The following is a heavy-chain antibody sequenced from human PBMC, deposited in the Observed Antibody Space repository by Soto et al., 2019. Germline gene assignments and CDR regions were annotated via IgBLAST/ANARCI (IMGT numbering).Heavy chain of an antibody. CDR3: AGGRWVQLPGY. Sequence: SETLSLTCTVSGGSISDYNWSWIRQPPGKGLEWIGYIYYSGTSGSTNYNPSLKSRVTISVDTSKNQFSLKLTSVTAADTAVYYCAGGRWVQLPGYWGQGMLVT. CDR1: GGSISDYN. CDR2: IYYSGTSGST. J-gene: IGHJ4*02. V-gene: IGHV4-59*01. D-gene: IGHD5-12*01.